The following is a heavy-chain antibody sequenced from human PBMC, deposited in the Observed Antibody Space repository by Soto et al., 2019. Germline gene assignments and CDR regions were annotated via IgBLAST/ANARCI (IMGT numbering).Heavy chain of an antibody. V-gene: IGHV5-51*01. D-gene: IGHD4-17*01. CDR2: IYPGDSDT. CDR1: GYSFTSYW. J-gene: IGHJ4*02. CDR3: ARQEATVTTEDYFDY. Sequence: GESLKISCKGSGYSFTSYWIGWVRQMPGKGLEWMGIIYPGDSDTRYSPSFQGQVTISADKSISTAYLQWSSLKASDTAMYYCARQEATVTTEDYFDYWGQGTLVTVSS.